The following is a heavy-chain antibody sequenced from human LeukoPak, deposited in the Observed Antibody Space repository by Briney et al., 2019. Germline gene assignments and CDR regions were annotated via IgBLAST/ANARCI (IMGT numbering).Heavy chain of an antibody. CDR2: IRQDGSEK. CDR3: ARDFYGSGSSIYYYYGMDV. V-gene: IGHV3-7*01. Sequence: GGSLRLSCAASGFTFSSYWMSWVRKAPGKGLEWVANIRQDGSEKYYVDSVKGRFTISRDNAKNSLYLQMNSLRAEDTAVYYCARDFYGSGSSIYYYYGMDVWGQGTTVTVSS. D-gene: IGHD3-10*01. CDR1: GFTFSSYW. J-gene: IGHJ6*02.